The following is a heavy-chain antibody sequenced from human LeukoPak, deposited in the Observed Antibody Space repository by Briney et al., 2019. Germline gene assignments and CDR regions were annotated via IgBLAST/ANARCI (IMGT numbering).Heavy chain of an antibody. Sequence: GGSLRLSCAASGFSFSSYAMHWVRQAPGKGLEWVAVISYDGRNEYYADSVKGRFTISRDISKNTVYLQMDSLRPEDTAVYYCARGGDSWSGYSYGMDVWGQGTTVTVSS. CDR1: GFSFSSYA. CDR2: ISYDGRNE. V-gene: IGHV3-30*04. CDR3: ARGGDSWSGYSYGMDV. D-gene: IGHD3-3*01. J-gene: IGHJ6*02.